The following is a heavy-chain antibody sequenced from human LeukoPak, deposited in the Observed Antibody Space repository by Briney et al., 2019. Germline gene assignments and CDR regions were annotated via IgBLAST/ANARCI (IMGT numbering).Heavy chain of an antibody. CDR1: GFTFSIYG. CDR2: IWYDGSNK. Sequence: GGSLRLSCAASGFTFSIYGMHWVRQAPGKGLECVAVIWYDGSNKYYADSVKGRFTISRDNSKNTLYLQMNSLRAEETAVYYCAREAVLMVYARKNWFDPWGQGTLVTVSS. V-gene: IGHV3-33*01. CDR3: AREAVLMVYARKNWFDP. J-gene: IGHJ5*02. D-gene: IGHD2-8*01.